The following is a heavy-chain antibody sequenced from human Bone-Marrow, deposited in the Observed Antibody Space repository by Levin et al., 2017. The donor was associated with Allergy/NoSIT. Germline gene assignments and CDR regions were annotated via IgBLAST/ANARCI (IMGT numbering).Heavy chain of an antibody. Sequence: ASETLSLTCAASGFTFRTYNINWVRQAPGKGLEWVSLISSSGGTTYYADSVKGRFTISRDNSKNTLYLQMNSLRAEDTAVYYCAKDREEAYYDSTGSLDSWGQGTLVTVSS. D-gene: IGHD3-22*01. V-gene: IGHV3-23*01. CDR3: AKDREEAYYDSTGSLDS. J-gene: IGHJ4*02. CDR1: GFTFRTYN. CDR2: ISSSGGTT.